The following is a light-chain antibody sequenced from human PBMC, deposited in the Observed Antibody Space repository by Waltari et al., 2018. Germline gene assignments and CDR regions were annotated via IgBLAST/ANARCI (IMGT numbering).Light chain of an antibody. CDR3: QQRSNWPIS. V-gene: IGKV3-11*01. CDR1: QSVSDY. J-gene: IGKJ5*01. Sequence: SCRAGQSVSDYLAWYQQKPGQAPRLLISAASNRATGIPARFSGSGSGTDFTLTISSLEPEDFAFYYCQQRSNWPISFGQGTRLEIK. CDR2: AAS.